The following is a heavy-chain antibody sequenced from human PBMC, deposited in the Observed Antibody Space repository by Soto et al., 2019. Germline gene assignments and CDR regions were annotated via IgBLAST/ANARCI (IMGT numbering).Heavy chain of an antibody. CDR2: VNIDGSST. V-gene: IGHV3-74*03. D-gene: IGHD2-15*01. Sequence: QLVESGGDLVQPGGSLRLACAASGATFSNFWMHWVRQAPGEGLVWVSRVNIDGSSTTYADSVRGRFNISRDNAKNTVVLQMNRLRDDDTAVYFCAASRGPGVVVYWGQGSLVSVSS. CDR3: AASRGPGVVVY. J-gene: IGHJ4*02. CDR1: GATFSNFW.